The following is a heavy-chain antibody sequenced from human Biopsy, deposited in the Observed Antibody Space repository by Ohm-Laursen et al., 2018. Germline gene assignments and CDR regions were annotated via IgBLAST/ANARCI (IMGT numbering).Heavy chain of an antibody. J-gene: IGHJ6*02. V-gene: IGHV1-18*01. D-gene: IGHD1-1*01. CDR2: INTENGNT. CDR1: GYTFTSYG. Sequence: ASVKVSCKASGYTFTSYGISWVRQAPGQGLEWMGWINTENGNTIYAQNLQGRVTMTADTSTSTAYMEVTSLRSDNTAVYYCARAKLEPVYYYYGMDVWGQGTTVTVSS. CDR3: ARAKLEPVYYYYGMDV.